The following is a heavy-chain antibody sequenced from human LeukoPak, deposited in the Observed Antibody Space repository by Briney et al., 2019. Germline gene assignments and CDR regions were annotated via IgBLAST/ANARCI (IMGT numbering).Heavy chain of an antibody. CDR1: GFTVSSNY. V-gene: IGHV3-53*01. Sequence: GGSLRLSCAASGFTVSSNYMSWVRQAPGKGLEWVSVIYSGGSTCYADSAEGRFTISRDNSKNTLYLQMNSLRAEDTAVYYCARDSYSSGWYPAWFDPWGQGTLVTVSS. CDR2: IYSGGST. CDR3: ARDSYSSGWYPAWFDP. J-gene: IGHJ5*02. D-gene: IGHD6-19*01.